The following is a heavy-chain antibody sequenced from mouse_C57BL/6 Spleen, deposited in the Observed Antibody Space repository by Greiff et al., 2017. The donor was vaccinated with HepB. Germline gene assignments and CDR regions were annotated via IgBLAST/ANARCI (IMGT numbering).Heavy chain of an antibody. CDR2: ISNGGGST. J-gene: IGHJ2*01. CDR1: GFTFSDYY. Sequence: DVKLVESGGGLVQPGGSLKLSCAASGFTFSDYYMYWVRQTPEKRLEWVAYISNGGGSTYYPDTVKGRFTISRDNAKNTLYLQMSRLKSEDTAMYYCARQGGYDYDRYFDYWGQGTTLTVSS. CDR3: ARQGGYDYDRYFDY. V-gene: IGHV5-12*01. D-gene: IGHD2-4*01.